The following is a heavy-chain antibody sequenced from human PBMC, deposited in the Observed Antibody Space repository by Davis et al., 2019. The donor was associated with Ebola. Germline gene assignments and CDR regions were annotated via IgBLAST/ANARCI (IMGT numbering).Heavy chain of an antibody. CDR3: ARDLATVTTRDYYYYYGMDV. V-gene: IGHV1-2*04. Sequence: ASSVKVSCKASGYTFTGYYMHWVRQAPGQGLEWLGRINPNSGGTNYAQKFQGWVTMTRDTSISTAYMELSRLRSDDTAVYYCARDLATVTTRDYYYYYGMDVWGQGTTVTVSS. CDR2: INPNSGGT. J-gene: IGHJ6*02. CDR1: GYTFTGYY. D-gene: IGHD4-11*01.